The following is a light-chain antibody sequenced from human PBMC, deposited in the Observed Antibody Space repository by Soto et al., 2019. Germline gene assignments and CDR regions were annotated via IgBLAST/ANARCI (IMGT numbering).Light chain of an antibody. J-gene: IGKJ4*01. CDR1: QGIRHY. CDR3: LQDYNYPLT. Sequence: AIQMTQSPSSLSASEGDRVTITCRASQGIRHYLGWYQQKPGKAPKLLIYAASSLQSGVPSRFSGSGSGTDFTLTISSLQPEVFATYYCLQDYNYPLTFGGGTKVEIK. V-gene: IGKV1-6*01. CDR2: AAS.